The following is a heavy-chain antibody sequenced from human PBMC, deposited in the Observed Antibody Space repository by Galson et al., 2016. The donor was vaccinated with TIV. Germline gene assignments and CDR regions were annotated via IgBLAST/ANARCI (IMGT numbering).Heavy chain of an antibody. CDR3: ARIIVSYGMDV. CDR1: GYTFSSYG. J-gene: IGHJ6*02. D-gene: IGHD2/OR15-2a*01. CDR2: IWYDGSIK. Sequence: SLRLSCAASGYTFSSYGMHWVRQAPGKGLEWVAVIWYDGSIKYNEDSVKGRFTTSRDKSKNTLYLAMSSLRAEDTAVYYCARIIVSYGMDVWGRGVLVTVSS. V-gene: IGHV3-33*01.